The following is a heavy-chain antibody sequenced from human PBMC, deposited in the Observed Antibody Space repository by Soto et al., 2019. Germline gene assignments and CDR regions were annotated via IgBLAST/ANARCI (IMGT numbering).Heavy chain of an antibody. CDR3: ARDQADDFWSGYYTGHGMDV. J-gene: IGHJ6*02. D-gene: IGHD3-3*01. V-gene: IGHV3-30-3*01. Sequence: GGSLRLSCAASGFTFSSYAMHWVRQAPGKGLERVAVISYDGGNKYYADSVKGRFTISRDNSKNTLYLQMNSLRAEDTAVYYCARDQADDFWSGYYTGHGMDVWGQGTTVTVSS. CDR1: GFTFSSYA. CDR2: ISYDGGNK.